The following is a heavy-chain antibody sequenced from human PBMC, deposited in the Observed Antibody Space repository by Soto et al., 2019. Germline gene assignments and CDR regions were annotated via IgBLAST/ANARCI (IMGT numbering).Heavy chain of an antibody. CDR3: ARDSREDYYGSGSYYNADY. CDR2: IIPIFGTA. V-gene: IGHV1-69*01. D-gene: IGHD3-10*01. Sequence: QVQLVQSGAEVKKPGSSVKVSCKASGGTFSSYAISWVRQAPGQGLEWMGGIIPIFGTANYAQKFQGRVTITADESTSTAYMELSSLRSEDTAVYYCARDSREDYYGSGSYYNADYWGQGTLVTVSS. J-gene: IGHJ4*02. CDR1: GGTFSSYA.